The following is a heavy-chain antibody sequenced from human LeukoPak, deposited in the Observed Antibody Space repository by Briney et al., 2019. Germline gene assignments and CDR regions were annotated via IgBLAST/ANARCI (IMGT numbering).Heavy chain of an antibody. CDR3: VRYGSWRYSH. CDR2: IKEYGKQK. V-gene: IGHV3-7*03. J-gene: IGHJ4*02. CDR1: GFTFSTDW. Sequence: PGGSLRLSCAASGFTFSTDWMSRVRQAPGKGLEWVTNIKEYGKQKNYVESVDGRFTISRYNSKNLLPTKMTSLRAEDPAVYYCVRYGSWRYSHWGQGTLVTVSS. D-gene: IGHD3-10*01.